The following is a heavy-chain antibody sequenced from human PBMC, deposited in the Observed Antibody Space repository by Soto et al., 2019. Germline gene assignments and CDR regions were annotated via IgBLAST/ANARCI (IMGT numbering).Heavy chain of an antibody. CDR1: GYTFTNFG. J-gene: IGHJ4*02. Sequence: QVQLVQSGAEVKKPGASVKVSCKASGYTFTNFGISWVRQAPGQGLEWMGWISAYNGNTNYAQKFQGRVTMTTDTSTSRADMEVRSLRFDDAAVYYCARGGTPSDYWGQGTLVTVSS. CDR3: ARGGTPSDY. D-gene: IGHD3-16*01. V-gene: IGHV1-18*01. CDR2: ISAYNGNT.